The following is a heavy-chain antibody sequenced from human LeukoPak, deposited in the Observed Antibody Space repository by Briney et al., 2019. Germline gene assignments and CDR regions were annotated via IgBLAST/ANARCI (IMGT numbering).Heavy chain of an antibody. CDR3: ATNSSSRGRFDY. V-gene: IGHV3-23*01. CDR2: ISGSGGTT. Sequence: GGSLRLSCADSGFTFSSYAISWVRQAPGKGLEWVSGISGSGGTTYYADSVKGRFTISRDNSKNTLYLQMNSLRAEDTAVYYCATNSSSRGRFDYWGQGTLVTVSS. D-gene: IGHD6-6*01. CDR1: GFTFSSYA. J-gene: IGHJ4*02.